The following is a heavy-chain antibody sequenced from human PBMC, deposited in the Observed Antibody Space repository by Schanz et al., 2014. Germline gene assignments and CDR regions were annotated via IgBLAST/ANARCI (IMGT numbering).Heavy chain of an antibody. Sequence: QVQLQESGPGLVKPSETLSLTCTVSGVSIGGYYWSWIRQPPGKGLEWIGYIFFSGSTTYNPSFNGGVTITVDMPKNQFALNLSSVTAADTAVYYCARLGVGDKAYYYYGTDVWGQGTTVLVSS. CDR3: ARLGVGDKAYYYYGTDV. V-gene: IGHV4-59*08. J-gene: IGHJ6*02. D-gene: IGHD1-26*01. CDR1: GVSIGGYY. CDR2: IFFSGST.